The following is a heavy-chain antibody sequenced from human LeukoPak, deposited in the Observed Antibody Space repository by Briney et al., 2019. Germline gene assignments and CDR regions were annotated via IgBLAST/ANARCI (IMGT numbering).Heavy chain of an antibody. Sequence: SETLSLTCTVSGYSISSGYYWGWIRQPPGKGLEWIGSIYHSGSTYYNPSLKSRVTISVDTSKNQFSLKLSSVTAADTAVYYCARGGHEVVATIQDYWGQGTLVTVSS. CDR1: GYSISSGYY. V-gene: IGHV4-38-2*02. D-gene: IGHD5-12*01. J-gene: IGHJ4*02. CDR2: IYHSGST. CDR3: ARGGHEVVATIQDY.